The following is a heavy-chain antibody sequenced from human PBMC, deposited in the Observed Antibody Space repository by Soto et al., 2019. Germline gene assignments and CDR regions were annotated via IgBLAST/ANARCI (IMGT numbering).Heavy chain of an antibody. V-gene: IGHV3-23*01. CDR2: ISGSGIST. CDR3: AKEPVGPDWYFDL. J-gene: IGHJ2*01. Sequence: DVQLLESGGGLVQPGGSLRLSCAASGFTFRSYAMSWVRQAPGKGLGWVSGISGSGISTHYADSVKGRFTVSSDNSKNTLYLQMISLRAEDTAVYNCAKEPVGPDWYFDLWGRGTLVTVSS. CDR1: GFTFRSYA.